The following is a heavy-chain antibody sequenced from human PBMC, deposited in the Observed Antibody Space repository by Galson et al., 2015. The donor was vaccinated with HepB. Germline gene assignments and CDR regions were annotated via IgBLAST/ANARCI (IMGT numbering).Heavy chain of an antibody. Sequence: SLRLSCAASGFTFSNYGMHWVRQAPGKGLEWVAVIWYDGTNKYYADSVKGRFTISRDNSKNTLYLQMNSLRAEDTAVYYCARDLRYDYNNYGPDYWGQGTLVTVSS. V-gene: IGHV3-33*01. CDR1: GFTFSNYG. CDR3: ARDLRYDYNNYGPDY. D-gene: IGHD4-11*01. CDR2: IWYDGTNK. J-gene: IGHJ4*01.